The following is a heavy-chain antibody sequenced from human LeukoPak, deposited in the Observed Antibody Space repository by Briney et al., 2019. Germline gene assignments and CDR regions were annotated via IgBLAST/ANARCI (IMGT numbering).Heavy chain of an antibody. D-gene: IGHD3/OR15-3a*01. V-gene: IGHV3-66*01. J-gene: IGHJ4*02. CDR3: AREWSGYYAIHFDY. CDR2: IYSGGST. Sequence: GGSLRLSCAASGLTFSRFALTWVRQTPGKGLEWVSVIYSGGSTYYADSVKGRFTISRDNAKNTLYLQMNSLRAEDTAVYYCAREWSGYYAIHFDYWGQGTLVTVSS. CDR1: GLTFSRFA.